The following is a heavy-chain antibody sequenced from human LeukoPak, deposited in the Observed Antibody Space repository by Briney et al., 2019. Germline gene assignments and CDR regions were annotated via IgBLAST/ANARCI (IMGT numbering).Heavy chain of an antibody. CDR1: GGTFSSYA. CDR2: IIPIFGTA. V-gene: IGHV1-69*05. J-gene: IGHJ4*02. Sequence: GASVKVSCKASGGTFSSYAISWVRQAPGQGLEWMGGIIPIFGTASYAQKFQGRVTMTRDTSTSTVYMELRSLRSEDTAVYYCARDHYHKIHSVMVTAPDYWGQGTLVIVSS. CDR3: ARDHYHKIHSVMVTAPDY. D-gene: IGHD2-21*02.